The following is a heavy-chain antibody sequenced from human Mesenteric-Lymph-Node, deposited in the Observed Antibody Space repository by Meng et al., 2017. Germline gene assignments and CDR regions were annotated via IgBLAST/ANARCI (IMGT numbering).Heavy chain of an antibody. Sequence: GGSLRLSCAASGFTFSSYAMHWVRQAPGKGLEWVAVISYDGSNKYYADSVKGRFTISRDNSKNTLYLQMNSLRAEDTAVYCCARFTVTTRGVYGMDVWGQGPTVTVSS. CDR1: GFTFSSYA. V-gene: IGHV3-30*04. J-gene: IGHJ6*02. D-gene: IGHD4-17*01. CDR3: ARFTVTTRGVYGMDV. CDR2: ISYDGSNK.